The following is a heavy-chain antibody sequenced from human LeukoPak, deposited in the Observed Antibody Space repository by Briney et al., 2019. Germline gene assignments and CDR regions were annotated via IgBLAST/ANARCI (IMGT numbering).Heavy chain of an antibody. CDR1: GYTFTSYG. J-gene: IGHJ6*02. CDR2: ISAYNGNT. D-gene: IGHD6-13*01. Sequence: ASVKVSCKASGYTFTSYGISWVRQAPGQGLEWMGWISAYNGNTNYAQKLQGRVTMTTDTSTSTAYMGLRSLRSDDTAVYYCARCIAAAGVCYYGMDVWGQGTTVTVSS. V-gene: IGHV1-18*01. CDR3: ARCIAAAGVCYYGMDV.